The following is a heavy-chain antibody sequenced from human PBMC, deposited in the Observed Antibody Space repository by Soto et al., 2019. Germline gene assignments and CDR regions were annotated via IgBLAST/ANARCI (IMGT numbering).Heavy chain of an antibody. CDR1: GFTVSSKY. Sequence: GGSLRLSCSASGFTVSSKYMSWVRQAPGKGLEWVSLIQSGGPTYYADSVKGRVTITADKSTSTAYMELSSLRSEDTAVYYCARGTVLLWFGELLIAPYMDVWGKGTTVTVSS. D-gene: IGHD3-10*01. J-gene: IGHJ6*03. CDR3: ARGTVLLWFGELLIAPYMDV. CDR2: IQSGGPT. V-gene: IGHV3-53*05.